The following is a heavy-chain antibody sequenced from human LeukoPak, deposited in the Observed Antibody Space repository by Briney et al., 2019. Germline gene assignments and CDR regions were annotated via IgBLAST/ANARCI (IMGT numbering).Heavy chain of an antibody. CDR3: AGESGYDYAYYYGMDV. V-gene: IGHV1-2*02. CDR1: GYTFTGYY. Sequence: ASVKVSCKASGYTFTGYYMHWVRQAPGQGLEWMGWINPNSGGTNYAQKFQGRVTMTRDTSISTAHMELSRLRSDDTAVYYCAGESGYDYAYYYGMDVWGQGTTVTVSS. CDR2: INPNSGGT. D-gene: IGHD5-12*01. J-gene: IGHJ6*02.